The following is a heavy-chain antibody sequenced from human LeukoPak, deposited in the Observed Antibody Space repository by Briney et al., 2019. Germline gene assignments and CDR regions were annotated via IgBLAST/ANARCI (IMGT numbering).Heavy chain of an antibody. Sequence: GGSLRLSCAASGFTFSSYAMSWVRQAPGKGLEWVSAISGSGGSTYYADSVKGRFTISRDNSKNTLYLQMNSLRAEDTAVYYCAKGDLIVVVPAALSYWGPGTLVTVSS. J-gene: IGHJ4*02. CDR2: ISGSGGST. CDR1: GFTFSSYA. CDR3: AKGDLIVVVPAALSY. D-gene: IGHD2-2*01. V-gene: IGHV3-23*01.